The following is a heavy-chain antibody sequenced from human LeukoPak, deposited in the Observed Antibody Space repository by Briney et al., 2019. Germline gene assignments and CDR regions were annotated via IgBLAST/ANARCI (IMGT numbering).Heavy chain of an antibody. Sequence: GGSLRLSCAASGFTFSSYGIHWVRQAPGKGLQWVAFIGYNGTNKYYADSVKGRFTISRDNSKNTLYLQMNSLRVEDTAVYHRAKDPGYMVAGYYMDVWGKGTTVTVSS. V-gene: IGHV3-30*02. CDR2: IGYNGTNK. CDR3: AKDPGYMVAGYYMDV. CDR1: GFTFSSYG. D-gene: IGHD3-10*01. J-gene: IGHJ6*03.